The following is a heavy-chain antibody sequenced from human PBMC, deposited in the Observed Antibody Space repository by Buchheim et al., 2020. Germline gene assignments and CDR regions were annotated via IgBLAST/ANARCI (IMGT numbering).Heavy chain of an antibody. CDR2: ISSSGRTL. Sequence: QVQLVESGGGLVKPGGFLRLSCAASGFTFSDYYMSWIRQAPGKGLGGVSYISSSGRTLYKADSVKGRFTISRGSAKKPRQLQMNSLGAEDTAVYYCAGGPANSSSSATDYWGQGTL. V-gene: IGHV3-11*01. J-gene: IGHJ4*02. D-gene: IGHD6-6*01. CDR3: AGGPANSSSSATDY. CDR1: GFTFSDYY.